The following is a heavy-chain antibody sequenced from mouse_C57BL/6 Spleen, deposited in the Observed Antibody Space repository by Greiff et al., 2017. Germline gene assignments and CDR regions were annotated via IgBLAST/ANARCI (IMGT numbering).Heavy chain of an antibody. D-gene: IGHD1-1*01. J-gene: IGHJ1*03. CDR2: ISDGGSYT. CDR1: GFTFSSYA. CDR3: ARGGTTVVARSRYFDV. Sequence: EVQRVESGGGLVKPGGSLKLSCAASGFTFSSYAMSWVRQTPEKRLEWVATISDGGSYTNYPDNVKGRFTISRDNAKNNLYLQMSHLKSEDTAMYYCARGGTTVVARSRYFDVWGTGTTVTVSS. V-gene: IGHV5-4*01.